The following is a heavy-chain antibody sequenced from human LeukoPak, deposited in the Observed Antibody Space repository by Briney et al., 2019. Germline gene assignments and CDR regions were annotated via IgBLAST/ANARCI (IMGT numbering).Heavy chain of an antibody. CDR3: ARDLYGSGSFLPESP. D-gene: IGHD3-10*01. Sequence: SETLSLTCTVSGASVTTRNYYWSWIRQPPGKGLEWIGYVYYSGSTNYNPSLQSQVTMSVDTSKNQFSLKLTSVTAADTAVYYCARDLYGSGSFLPESPWGQGTLVTVSS. V-gene: IGHV4-61*01. CDR2: VYYSGST. J-gene: IGHJ5*02. CDR1: GASVTTRNYY.